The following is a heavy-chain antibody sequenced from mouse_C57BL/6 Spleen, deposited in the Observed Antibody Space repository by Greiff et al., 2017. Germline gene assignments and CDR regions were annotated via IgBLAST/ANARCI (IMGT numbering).Heavy chain of an antibody. J-gene: IGHJ4*01. CDR3: ARSYYGSSPYYAMDY. V-gene: IGHV3-1*01. D-gene: IGHD1-1*01. CDR2: ISYSGST. CDR1: GYSITSGYD. Sequence: VQLQQSGPGMVKPSQSLSLTCTVTGYSITSGYDWHWIRHFPGNKLEWMGYISYSGSTNYNPSLKSRISITHDTSKNHFFLKLNSVTTEDTATYYCARSYYGSSPYYAMDYWGQGTSVTVSS.